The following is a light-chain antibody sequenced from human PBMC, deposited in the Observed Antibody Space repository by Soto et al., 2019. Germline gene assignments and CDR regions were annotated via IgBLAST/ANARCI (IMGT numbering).Light chain of an antibody. J-gene: IGKJ1*01. CDR1: QSVSSSY. CDR3: QQYNNWART. CDR2: GAS. V-gene: IGKV3-15*01. Sequence: EIVLTQSPGTLSLSPGERATLSCSASQSVSSSYLAWYQQRPGQAPRLLIYGASTGATGIPDRFSGSGSGTEFTLTISSLQSADFAVYFCQQYNNWARTFGQGTKVDNK.